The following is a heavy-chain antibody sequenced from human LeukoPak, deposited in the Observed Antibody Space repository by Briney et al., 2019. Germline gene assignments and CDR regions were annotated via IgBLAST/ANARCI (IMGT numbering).Heavy chain of an antibody. CDR1: GFTFTTYA. J-gene: IGHJ4*02. CDR2: ISGSGAST. D-gene: IGHD5-24*01. Sequence: PGGSLSLSCAPSGFTFTTYATSWARHAPGKGLEWLSAISGSGASTYYANSVRGRFTISKDNSKNTLYLQMNNLSAEGTAVYFCAKDPQSCYGYPSAEEYRGQGTLVTVS. CDR3: AKDPQSCYGYPSAEEY. V-gene: IGHV3-23*01.